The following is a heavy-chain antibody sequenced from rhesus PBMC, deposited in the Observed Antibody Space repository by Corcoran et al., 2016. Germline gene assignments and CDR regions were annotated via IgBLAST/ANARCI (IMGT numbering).Heavy chain of an antibody. Sequence: EVQLVESGGGLVQPGGSLRLSCAASGFTFSSYGMHWVRQAPGKGLEWVAVISYDRNKKYYADSLKDRFTISRDNSKNMLYLQMNNLKLEDTAVYYGARASPLHSKGWYFDLWGPGTPITISS. CDR2: ISYDRNKK. CDR3: ARASPLHSKGWYFDL. D-gene: IGHD4-23*01. J-gene: IGHJ2*01. CDR1: GFTFSSYG. V-gene: IGHV3-54*02.